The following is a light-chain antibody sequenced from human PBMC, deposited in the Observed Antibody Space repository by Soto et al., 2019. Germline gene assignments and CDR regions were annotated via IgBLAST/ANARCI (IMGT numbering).Light chain of an antibody. CDR1: QSVDKF. V-gene: IGKV3-20*01. CDR2: DSS. Sequence: TQSPATLSLSPGETDTLSSRASQSVDKFLAWYQQRPGQPPRLLIFDSSNRATGVPVRFSGTGSGTDFTLTISRLEPEDFALYYCQQCASSPWTFGQRAKVDIK. CDR3: QQCASSPWT. J-gene: IGKJ1*01.